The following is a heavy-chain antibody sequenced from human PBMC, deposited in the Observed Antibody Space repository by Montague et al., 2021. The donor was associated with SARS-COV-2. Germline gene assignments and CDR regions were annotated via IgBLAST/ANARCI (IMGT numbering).Heavy chain of an antibody. V-gene: IGHV4-4*07. CDR2: VSASGST. CDR3: ARDVVAAPGTFDY. D-gene: IGHD6-13*01. CDR1: GDSISYFY. Sequence: ESLSLICTVSGDSISYFYWSWIRQPAGKGLEWIGRVSASGSTNYNPSLNSRVTMSVDTSKKQFSLRLSPVTAADTAVYYRARDVVAAPGTFDYWGQGTLVTVSS. J-gene: IGHJ4*02.